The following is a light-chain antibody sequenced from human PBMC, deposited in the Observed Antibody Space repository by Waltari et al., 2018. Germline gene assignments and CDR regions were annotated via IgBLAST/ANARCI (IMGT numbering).Light chain of an antibody. CDR1: QSVRGS. V-gene: IGKV3-20*01. Sequence: EIVLTQSPGTLSLSPGERATLSCRASQSVRGSLAWYQQKAGQAPGLLIYGASSRATGIPDRFSGSGSGTDFSLTISRLEPEDFAVYYCQHYVRLPATFGQGTKVE. CDR2: GAS. J-gene: IGKJ1*01. CDR3: QHYVRLPAT.